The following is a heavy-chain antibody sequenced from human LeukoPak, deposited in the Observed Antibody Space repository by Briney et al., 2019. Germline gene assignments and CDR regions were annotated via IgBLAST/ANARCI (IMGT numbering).Heavy chain of an antibody. V-gene: IGHV1-2*02. Sequence: ASVKVSCKASGYTFTGYYMHWVRQAPGQGLELMGWINPNSGGTNYAQKFQGRVTMTRDTSISTAYMELSRLRSDDTAVYYCARAEPLWFGEFGYWDQGTLVTVSS. D-gene: IGHD3-10*01. CDR1: GYTFTGYY. J-gene: IGHJ4*02. CDR2: INPNSGGT. CDR3: ARAEPLWFGEFGY.